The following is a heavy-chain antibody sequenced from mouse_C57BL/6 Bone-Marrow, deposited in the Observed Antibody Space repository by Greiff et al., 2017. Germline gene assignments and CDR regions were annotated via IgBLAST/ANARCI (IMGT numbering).Heavy chain of an antibody. CDR1: GYTFTGYW. Sequence: QVQLKESGAELMKPGASVKLSCKATGYTFTGYWIEWVKQRPGHGLEWIGEILPGSGSTNYNEKFKGKATFTADTSSNTAYLQLSSLTTEDSAIYDCARGGRDYGSLYYCDYWGKGTTLTVSS. CDR2: ILPGSGST. CDR3: ARGGRDYGSLYYCDY. J-gene: IGHJ2*01. D-gene: IGHD1-1*01. V-gene: IGHV1-9*01.